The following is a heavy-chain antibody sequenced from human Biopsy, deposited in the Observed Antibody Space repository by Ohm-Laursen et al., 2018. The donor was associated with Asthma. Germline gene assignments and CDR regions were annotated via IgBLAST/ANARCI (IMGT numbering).Heavy chain of an antibody. CDR2: ISKDASTQ. V-gene: IGHV3-30*01. CDR3: VRDGTDDAFDI. CDR1: GFSFSNFA. Sequence: SLRLSCAASGFSFSNFAIHWVRQAPGKGLEWVGVISKDASTQDCADSVKGRFTMARDNSKNTLDLQMNSLREEDTAVYYCVRDGTDDAFDIWGQGTVVSVSS. J-gene: IGHJ3*02. D-gene: IGHD1-1*01.